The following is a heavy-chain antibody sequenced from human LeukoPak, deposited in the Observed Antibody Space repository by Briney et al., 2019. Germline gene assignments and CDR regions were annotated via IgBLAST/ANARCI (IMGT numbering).Heavy chain of an antibody. CDR3: ARWEAITIFGHYYYYMDV. V-gene: IGHV4-34*01. J-gene: IGHJ6*03. D-gene: IGHD3-3*01. CDR2: MNHSGSA. Sequence: SETLSLTCAVYGGSFSGYYWTWIRQPPGKGLEWIGEMNHSGSANYNPSLKSRVTISVDTSKNQCSLRLSSVTAADTAVYYCARWEAITIFGHYYYYMDVWGKGTTVTVSS. CDR1: GGSFSGYY.